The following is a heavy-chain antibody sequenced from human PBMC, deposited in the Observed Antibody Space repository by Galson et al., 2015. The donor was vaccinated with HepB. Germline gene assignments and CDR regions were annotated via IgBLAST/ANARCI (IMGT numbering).Heavy chain of an antibody. CDR2: INPSGGST. CDR1: GYTFTSYH. D-gene: IGHD6-13*01. Sequence: SVKVSCKASGYTFTSYHMHWVRQAPGQGLEWMGIINPSGGSTSYAQKFQGRVTMTRDTSTSTVYMELSSLRSEDTAVYYCARPAAGNHYYYGMDVWGQGTTVTVSS. V-gene: IGHV1-46*01. CDR3: ARPAAGNHYYYGMDV. J-gene: IGHJ6*02.